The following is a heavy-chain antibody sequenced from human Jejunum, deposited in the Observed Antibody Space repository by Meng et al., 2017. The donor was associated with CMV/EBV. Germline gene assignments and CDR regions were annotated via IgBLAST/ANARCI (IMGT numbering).Heavy chain of an antibody. CDR2: MNPNNDNK. CDR3: ARGDLANNFDH. Sequence: SGEIACGASGYKFSEYDSHWVRQGPGQGLEWVGGMNPNNDNKNYGQKFQGRVNLSRDTYLDTAYMELSSLTPDDTAVYFCARGDLANNFDHWGQGTLVTV. V-gene: IGHV1-8*03. J-gene: IGHJ4*02. CDR1: GYKFSEYD.